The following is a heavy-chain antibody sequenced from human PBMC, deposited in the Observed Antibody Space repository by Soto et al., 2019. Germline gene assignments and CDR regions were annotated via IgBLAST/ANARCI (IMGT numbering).Heavy chain of an antibody. J-gene: IGHJ6*02. CDR2: IWYDGSNK. CDR3: ARDMQMGYYYYGMDV. D-gene: IGHD1-26*01. CDR1: GFTFSSYG. Sequence: QVQLVESGGGVVQPGRSLRLSCAASGFTFSSYGMHWVRQAPGKGLEWVAVIWYDGSNKYYADSVKGRFTISRENSKNTLYLQMNSLRAEDTAVYYCARDMQMGYYYYGMDVWGQGTTVTVSS. V-gene: IGHV3-33*01.